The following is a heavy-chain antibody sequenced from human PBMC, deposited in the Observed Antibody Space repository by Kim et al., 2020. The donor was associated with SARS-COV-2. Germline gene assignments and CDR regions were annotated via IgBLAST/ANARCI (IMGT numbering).Heavy chain of an antibody. CDR3: AKVTSTVTTFPIYYYYGMDV. CDR2: ISGSGGST. CDR1: GFTFSSYA. V-gene: IGHV3-23*01. D-gene: IGHD4-17*01. Sequence: GGSLRLSCAASGFTFSSYAMSWVRQAPGKGLEWVSAISGSGGSTYYADSVKGRFTISRDNSKNTLYLQMNSLRAEDTAVYYCAKVTSTVTTFPIYYYYGMDVWGQGTTVTVSS. J-gene: IGHJ6*02.